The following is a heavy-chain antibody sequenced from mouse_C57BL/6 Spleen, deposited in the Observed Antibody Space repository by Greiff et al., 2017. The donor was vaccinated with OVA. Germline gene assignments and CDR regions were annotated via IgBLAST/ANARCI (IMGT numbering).Heavy chain of an antibody. V-gene: IGHV1-52*01. CDR2: IDPSDSET. Sequence: QVQLQQPGAELVRPGSSVKLSCNASGYTFTSYWMHWVKQRPIQGLEWIGNIDPSDSETHYNQKFKDKATLTVDKSSSTAYMQLSSLTSEDSAVYYCARYGTSTMVTSFDYWGQGTTLTVSS. CDR1: GYTFTSYW. D-gene: IGHD2-2*01. J-gene: IGHJ2*01. CDR3: ARYGTSTMVTSFDY.